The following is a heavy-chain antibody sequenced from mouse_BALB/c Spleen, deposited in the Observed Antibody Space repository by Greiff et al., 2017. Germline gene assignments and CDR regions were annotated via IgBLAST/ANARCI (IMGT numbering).Heavy chain of an antibody. CDR1: GDSITSGY. Sequence: EVKLQESGPSLVKPSQTLSLTCSVTGDSITSGYWNWIRKFPGNKLEYMGYISYSGSTYYNPSLKSRISITRDTSKNQYYLQLNSVTTEDTATYYCARRYGNYRGDAMDYWGQGTSATVSS. J-gene: IGHJ4*01. D-gene: IGHD2-10*02. CDR3: ARRYGNYRGDAMDY. CDR2: ISYSGST. V-gene: IGHV3-8*02.